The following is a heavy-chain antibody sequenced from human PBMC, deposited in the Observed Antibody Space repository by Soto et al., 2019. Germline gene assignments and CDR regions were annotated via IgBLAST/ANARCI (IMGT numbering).Heavy chain of an antibody. CDR2: IYASGTT. CDR3: ARESRSELGTVEY. Sequence: SETLSRTCTVSGASISNYYWSWIRQPAGKGLECLGRIYASGTTTYNPSLRSRVTMSVDTSKNQFSLNLNSVTAADTAVYYCARESRSELGTVEYWGQGTLVTVSS. J-gene: IGHJ4*02. V-gene: IGHV4-4*07. CDR1: GASISNYY. D-gene: IGHD1-1*01.